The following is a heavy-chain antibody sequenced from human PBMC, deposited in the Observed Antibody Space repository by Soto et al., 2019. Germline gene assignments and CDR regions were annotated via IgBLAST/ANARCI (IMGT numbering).Heavy chain of an antibody. D-gene: IGHD1-1*01. CDR3: AHRLSGYNWNGGYFDY. CDR1: GFSLTSRPMG. V-gene: IGHV2-5*02. Sequence: QITLKESAPTRVKPTQTLTLTCTFSGFSLTSRPMGVGWIRQPPGKALEWLAFIYWDDDKRYSPSLRSRLTITKDTSGNQVVLTRTNMDPVDTATYYCAHRLSGYNWNGGYFDYWGQGALVTVSS. J-gene: IGHJ4*02. CDR2: IYWDDDK.